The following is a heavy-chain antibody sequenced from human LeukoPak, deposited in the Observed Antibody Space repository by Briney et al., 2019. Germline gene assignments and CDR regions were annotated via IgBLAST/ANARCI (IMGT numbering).Heavy chain of an antibody. CDR3: ARSFYYDSSGPWDY. J-gene: IGHJ4*02. CDR1: GGSISSSSYY. V-gene: IGHV4-39*07. D-gene: IGHD3-22*01. CDR2: IYYSGST. Sequence: PSETLSLTCTVSGGSISSSSYYWGWIRQPPGKGLEWIGSIYYSGSTYYNSSLKSRVTISVDTSKNQFSLKLSSVTAADTAVYYCARSFYYDSSGPWDYWGQGTLVTVSS.